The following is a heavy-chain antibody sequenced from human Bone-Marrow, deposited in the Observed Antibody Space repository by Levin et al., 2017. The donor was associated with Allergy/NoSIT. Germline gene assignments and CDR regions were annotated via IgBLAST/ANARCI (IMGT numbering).Heavy chain of an antibody. CDR2: ISKDSVTI. CDR3: VRDGGLIDY. J-gene: IGHJ4*02. CDR1: GFIFSDYY. V-gene: IGHV3-11*01. Sequence: GSLRLSCEASGFIFSDYYMSWFRQAPGKGLEWLSYISKDSVTIYYADSVRGRFTISRDNAKKSLYLQMRSLRAEDTAVYYCVRDGGLIDYWGRGTLVTVSS. D-gene: IGHD2-15*01.